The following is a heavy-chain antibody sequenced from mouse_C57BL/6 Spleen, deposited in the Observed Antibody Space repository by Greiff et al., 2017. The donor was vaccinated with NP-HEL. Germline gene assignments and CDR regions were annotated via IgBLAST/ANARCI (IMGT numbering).Heavy chain of an antibody. CDR2: INPNNGGT. Sequence: EVQLQQSGPELVKPGASVKISCKASGYTFTDYYMNWVKQSHGKSLEWIGYINPNNGGTSYNQKFKGKATLTVDKSSSTAYMELRSLTSEDSAVYYCARGGYGGGYWGQGTTLTVSS. J-gene: IGHJ2*01. V-gene: IGHV1-26*01. D-gene: IGHD1-1*01. CDR3: ARGGYGGGY. CDR1: GYTFTDYY.